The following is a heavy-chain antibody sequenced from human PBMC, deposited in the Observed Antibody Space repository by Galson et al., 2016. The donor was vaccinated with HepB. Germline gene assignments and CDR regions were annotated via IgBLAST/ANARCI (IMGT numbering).Heavy chain of an antibody. J-gene: IGHJ2*01. CDR3: AKRAGDRLPYWYFDI. CDR2: FSGSGGST. D-gene: IGHD7-27*01. CDR1: GFTFSSYA. Sequence: SLRLSCAASGFTFSSYAMNWVRQAPGKGLEWVSSFSGSGGSTYYADSVKGRFTISRDNSKNTLYLQMNSLRAEDTALYYFAKRAGDRLPYWYFDIWGRGTLVTVSS. V-gene: IGHV3-23*01.